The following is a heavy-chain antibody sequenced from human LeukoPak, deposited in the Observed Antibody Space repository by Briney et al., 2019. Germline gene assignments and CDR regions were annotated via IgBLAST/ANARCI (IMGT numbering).Heavy chain of an antibody. CDR1: GLTFSSNY. CDR3: ARDNGLTSIDY. J-gene: IGHJ4*02. V-gene: IGHV3-53*01. D-gene: IGHD2-21*01. CDR2: IYSGGST. Sequence: GGPLRLSCAASGLTFSSNYMSWVRQAPGKGLEWVSVIYSGGSTYYADSVKGRFTISRDNAKNSLYLQMNSLRAEDTAVYYCARDNGLTSIDYWGQGTLVTVSS.